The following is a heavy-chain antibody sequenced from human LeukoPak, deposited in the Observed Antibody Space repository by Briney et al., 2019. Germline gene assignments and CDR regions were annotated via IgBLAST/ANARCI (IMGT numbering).Heavy chain of an antibody. J-gene: IGHJ5*02. CDR2: ISSSSSYI. V-gene: IGHV3-21*01. Sequence: PGGSLRLSCAASGFTFSSYNMNWVRQAPGKGLEWVSSISSSSSYIYYADSVKGRFTISRDNAKNSLYLQMNSLRAEDTAVYYCARAKIQLWSEVWFDPWGQGTLVTVSS. CDR1: GFTFSSYN. CDR3: ARAKIQLWSEVWFDP. D-gene: IGHD5-18*01.